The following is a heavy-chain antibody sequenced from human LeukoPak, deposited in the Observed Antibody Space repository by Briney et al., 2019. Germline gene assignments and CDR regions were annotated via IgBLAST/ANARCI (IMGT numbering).Heavy chain of an antibody. V-gene: IGHV4-34*01. Sequence: SETLSLTCAVYGGSFSGYYWSWIRQPPGKGLEWIGEINHSGSTNYNPSLKSRVTISVDTSKNQFSLKLSSVTAADTAVYYCARGRLRFLEWTSTRGRFFDYWGQGTLVTVSS. CDR1: GGSFSGYY. J-gene: IGHJ4*02. CDR2: INHSGST. D-gene: IGHD3-3*01. CDR3: ARGRLRFLEWTSTRGRFFDY.